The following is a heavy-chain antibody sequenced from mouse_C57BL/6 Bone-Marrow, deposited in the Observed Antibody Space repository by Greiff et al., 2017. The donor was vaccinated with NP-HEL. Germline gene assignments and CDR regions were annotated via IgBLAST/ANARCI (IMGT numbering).Heavy chain of an antibody. D-gene: IGHD2-1*01. CDR3: ARDRPFYYGNSRYAMDY. V-gene: IGHV5-16*01. J-gene: IGHJ4*01. Sequence: EVMLVESEGGLVQPGSSMKLSCTASGFTFSDYYMAWVRQVPEKGLEWVANINYDGSSTYYLDSLKSRFIISRDNAKNILYLQMSSLKSDDTATYYCARDRPFYYGNSRYAMDYWGQGTSVTVSS. CDR2: INYDGSST. CDR1: GFTFSDYY.